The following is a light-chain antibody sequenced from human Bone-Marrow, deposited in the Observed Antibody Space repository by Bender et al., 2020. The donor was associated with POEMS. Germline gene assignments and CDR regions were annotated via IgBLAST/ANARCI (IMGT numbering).Light chain of an antibody. V-gene: IGLV2-8*01. CDR1: SDDIGGYDF. Sequence: QSALTQSRSVSGSPGQSVTISCTGTSDDIGGYDFVSWYQQHPGKAPKVMIYEVNKRPSGVPDRFSGSKSGNTASLTVSDLQAEDEADYYCSSFGGSGVFGTGTKVTVL. CDR3: SSFGGSGV. CDR2: EVN. J-gene: IGLJ1*01.